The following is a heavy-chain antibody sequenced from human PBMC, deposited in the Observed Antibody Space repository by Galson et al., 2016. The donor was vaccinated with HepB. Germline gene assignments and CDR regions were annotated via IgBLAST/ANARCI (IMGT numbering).Heavy chain of an antibody. D-gene: IGHD3-22*01. CDR1: GFTFSTYW. CDR2: IKQDGSGK. Sequence: SLRLSCAASGFTFSTYWMSWVRQAPGKGLEWVATIKQDGSGKHYVDSVTGRFTISRDNAKNSLYLQMNSLRAEDTAVYYCARDRNYYDSSLHWGQGTLVTVSS. CDR3: ARDRNYYDSSLH. V-gene: IGHV3-7*03. J-gene: IGHJ4*02.